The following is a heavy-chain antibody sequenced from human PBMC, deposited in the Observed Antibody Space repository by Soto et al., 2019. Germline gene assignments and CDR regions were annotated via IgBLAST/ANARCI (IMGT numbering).Heavy chain of an antibody. J-gene: IGHJ4*02. CDR2: IYYSGST. Sequence: PSETLSLTCTVSGGSIDSSSYYWGWIRQPPGMGLEWIGSIYYSGSTYYNPSLKSRVTISVDTSKKQFSLKLSSVTAADTAVFYCVRHGYLKGGSSPSRANCGPGTRVTLSS. V-gene: IGHV4-39*01. D-gene: IGHD2-15*01. CDR1: GGSIDSSSYY. CDR3: VRHGYLKGGSSPSRAN.